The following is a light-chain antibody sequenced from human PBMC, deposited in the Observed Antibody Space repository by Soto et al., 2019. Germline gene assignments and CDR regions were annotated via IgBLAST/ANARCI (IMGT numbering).Light chain of an antibody. J-gene: IGKJ1*01. Sequence: DIQMTQSPSTLSASVGDRVTITCRASQSIYDWLAWYQQKPGKAPKLLIYKASNLESGVPSRFSGSGSGTEFTLTSSSLQPDEFETYYCQQYNTYGAFGQGTEVQLK. CDR1: QSIYDW. V-gene: IGKV1-5*03. CDR2: KAS. CDR3: QQYNTYGA.